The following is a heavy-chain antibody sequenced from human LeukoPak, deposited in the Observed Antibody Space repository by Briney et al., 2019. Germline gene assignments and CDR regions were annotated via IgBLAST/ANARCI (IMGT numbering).Heavy chain of an antibody. CDR2: IIPIFGTA. V-gene: IGHV1-69*13. Sequence: SVKVSCKASGGTFSSYAISWVRQAPGQGLEWMGGIIPIFGTANYAQKFQGRVTITADESTSTAYMELSSLRSEDTAVYYCARDTRITIFGVVERGGMDVWGQGTTVTVSS. CDR3: ARDTRITIFGVVERGGMDV. CDR1: GGTFSSYA. D-gene: IGHD3-3*01. J-gene: IGHJ6*02.